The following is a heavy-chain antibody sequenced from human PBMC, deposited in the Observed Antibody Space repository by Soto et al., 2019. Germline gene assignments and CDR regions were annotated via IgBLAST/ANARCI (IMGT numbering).Heavy chain of an antibody. J-gene: IGHJ4*02. CDR2: TYYRSKWYN. V-gene: IGHV6-1*01. CDR3: ARSQYGSGSYYPYYFDY. Sequence: SQTLSLTCAISGDSVSSNSAAWNWIRQSPSRGLEWLGRTYYRSKWYNDYAVSVKSRITINPDTSKNQFSLQLNSVTPEDTAVYYCARSQYGSGSYYPYYFDYWGQGTLVTVS. D-gene: IGHD3-10*01. CDR1: GDSVSSNSAA.